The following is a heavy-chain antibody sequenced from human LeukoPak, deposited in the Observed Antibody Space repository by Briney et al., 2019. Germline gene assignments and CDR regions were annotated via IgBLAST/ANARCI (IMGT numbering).Heavy chain of an antibody. Sequence: GGSLRLSCAASGFTFSSKSMNWVRQAPGKGLEWVSYITGDSSITYYADFVKGRFTISRDNAKNPLYLQMNSLRDEDTAVYYCASRDYFDYWGQGTLVTVSS. CDR3: ASRDYFDY. CDR1: GFTFSSKS. CDR2: ITGDSSIT. V-gene: IGHV3-48*02. J-gene: IGHJ4*02.